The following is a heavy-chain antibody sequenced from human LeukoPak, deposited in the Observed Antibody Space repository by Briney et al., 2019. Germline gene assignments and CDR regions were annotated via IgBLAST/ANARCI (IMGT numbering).Heavy chain of an antibody. J-gene: IGHJ4*02. D-gene: IGHD3-22*01. CDR1: GFTFSSYA. Sequence: GALRLSCAASGFTFSSYAMSWVRQAPGKGLEWVSAISGSGGSTYYADSVKGRFTISRDSSKNTRYLQMNSLRAEDTAVYYCARAAYDSSGYLTLWGQGTLVTVSS. CDR3: ARAAYDSSGYLTL. CDR2: ISGSGGST. V-gene: IGHV3-23*01.